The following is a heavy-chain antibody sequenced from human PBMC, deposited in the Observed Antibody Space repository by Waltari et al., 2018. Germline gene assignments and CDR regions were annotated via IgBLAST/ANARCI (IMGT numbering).Heavy chain of an antibody. CDR3: ARGGKYQLLDAFDI. J-gene: IGHJ3*02. CDR1: GDSVSSNSAA. Sequence: QVQLQQSGPGLVKPSQTLSLTCAISGDSVSSNSAAWNWIRPSPSRGLEWLVRTYYRSKWDNDYAVSVKSRITINPDTSKNQFSLQLNSVTPEDTAVYYCARGGKYQLLDAFDIWGQGTMVTVSS. V-gene: IGHV6-1*01. CDR2: TYYRSKWDN. D-gene: IGHD2-2*01.